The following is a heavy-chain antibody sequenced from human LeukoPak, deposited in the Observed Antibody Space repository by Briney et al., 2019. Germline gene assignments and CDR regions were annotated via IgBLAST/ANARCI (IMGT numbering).Heavy chain of an antibody. CDR3: ARDRGGWPDY. V-gene: IGHV3-30*02. Sequence: GGSLRLSCAASAFTFSSYGMHWVRQAPGKGLAWVAYITYDGSNKYYADSVKGRFTISRDNAKNSLYLQLNSLRPEDTGLYYCARDRGGWPDYWGQGTLVTVSS. CDR1: AFTFSSYG. D-gene: IGHD6-19*01. CDR2: ITYDGSNK. J-gene: IGHJ4*02.